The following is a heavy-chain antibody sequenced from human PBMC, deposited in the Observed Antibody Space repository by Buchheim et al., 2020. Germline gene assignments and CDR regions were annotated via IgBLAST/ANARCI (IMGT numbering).Heavy chain of an antibody. D-gene: IGHD3-22*01. CDR2: MNPNSGNT. V-gene: IGHV1-8*01. CDR3: ARGRSYYYDSSGYLTHDAFDI. Sequence: QVQLVQSGAEVKKPGASVKVSRKASGYTFTSYDINWVRQATGQGLEWMGWMNPNSGNTGYAQKFQGRVTMTRNTSISTAYMELSSLRSEDTAVYYCARGRSYYYDSSGYLTHDAFDIWGQGT. CDR1: GYTFTSYD. J-gene: IGHJ3*02.